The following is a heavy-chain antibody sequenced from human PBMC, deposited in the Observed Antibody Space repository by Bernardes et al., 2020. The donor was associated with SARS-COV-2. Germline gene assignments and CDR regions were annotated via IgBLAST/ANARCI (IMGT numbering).Heavy chain of an antibody. CDR1: GYTFSSYG. CDR2: ISTYNGDT. Sequence: ASVKVSCKASGYTFSSYGISWVRQAPGQGLEWMGWISTYNGDTKYPQKFQGRVTMTTDTSTKTAYMELRNLRSADTAVYYCARDQVRYCSGTCCYGLKWGFDYWSRGTLVTGPS. J-gene: IGHJ4*02. D-gene: IGHD2-2*01. CDR3: ARDQVRYCSGTCCYGLKWGFDY. V-gene: IGHV1-18*01.